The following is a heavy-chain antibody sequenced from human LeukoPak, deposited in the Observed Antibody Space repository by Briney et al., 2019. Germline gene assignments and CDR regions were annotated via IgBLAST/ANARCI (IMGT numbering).Heavy chain of an antibody. Sequence: PQTLSLTCTVSGGSISSGGYYWSWIRQHPGKGLEWIGYIYYSGSTYYNPSLKSRVTISVDTSKNQFSLKLSSVTAADTAVYYCARGSYYYDSSGPTPDWGQGTLVTVSS. CDR2: IYYSGST. CDR1: GGSISSGGYY. V-gene: IGHV4-31*03. D-gene: IGHD3-22*01. CDR3: ARGSYYYDSSGPTPD. J-gene: IGHJ4*02.